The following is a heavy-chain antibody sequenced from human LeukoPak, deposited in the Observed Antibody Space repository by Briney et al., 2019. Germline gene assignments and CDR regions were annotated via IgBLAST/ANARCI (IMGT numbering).Heavy chain of an antibody. CDR3: SSRFGVFDY. CDR1: GASFSGYY. D-gene: IGHD3-10*01. CDR2: INHSGST. J-gene: IGHJ4*02. V-gene: IGHV4-34*01. Sequence: SETLSLTCAVYGASFSGYYWSWIRQPPGKGLEWIGEINHSGSTNYNPSIKRPVTLSIDTSKNKFSLKVSSLTAAYTAVYYCSSRFGVFDYWGQGTLVTVSS.